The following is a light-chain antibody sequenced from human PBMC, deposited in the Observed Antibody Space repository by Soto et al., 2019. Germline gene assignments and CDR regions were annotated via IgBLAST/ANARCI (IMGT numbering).Light chain of an antibody. CDR1: QSISSY. V-gene: IGKV1-39*01. CDR3: QQYYSYPWT. Sequence: DSPTTQSPSSLSASVGDRVTITCRASQSISSYLNWYQQKPGKAPKLLIYAASTLQSGVPSRFSGSGSGTDFTLTISCLQSEDFATYYCQQYYSYPWTFGQGTKVDIK. J-gene: IGKJ1*01. CDR2: AAS.